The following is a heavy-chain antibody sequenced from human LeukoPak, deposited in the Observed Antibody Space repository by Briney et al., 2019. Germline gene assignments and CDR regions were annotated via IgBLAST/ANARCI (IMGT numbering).Heavy chain of an antibody. D-gene: IGHD3-3*01. CDR3: ARGWLDFWSVYCCD. Sequence: PSETLSLTCTVYGGSFSGFYWSWIRQPPGKGLEWIGEINHSGNTNYNPSLKSRVTVSLDTSKKQLSLKLSSVTAADTAVYYCARGWLDFWSVYCCDWGQGTLVTVSS. CDR1: GGSFSGFY. J-gene: IGHJ4*02. CDR2: INHSGNT. V-gene: IGHV4-34*01.